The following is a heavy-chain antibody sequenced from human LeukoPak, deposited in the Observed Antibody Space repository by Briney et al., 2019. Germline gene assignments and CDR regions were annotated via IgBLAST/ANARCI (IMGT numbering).Heavy chain of an antibody. V-gene: IGHV4-4*02. D-gene: IGHD3-10*01. CDR3: ARGVLLWFGELFYYYGMDV. Sequence: SETLSLTCAVSGGSISSSNWWSWVRQPPGKGLEWIGEIYHSGSTNYNPSLKSRVTISVDKSKNQFSLKLSSVTAAGTAVYYCARGVLLWFGELFYYYGMDVWGKGTTVTVSS. J-gene: IGHJ6*04. CDR1: GGSISSSNW. CDR2: IYHSGST.